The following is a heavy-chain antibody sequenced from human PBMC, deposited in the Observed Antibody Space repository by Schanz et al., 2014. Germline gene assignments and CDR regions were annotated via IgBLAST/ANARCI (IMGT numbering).Heavy chain of an antibody. Sequence: QVQLVQSGAEVMKPGASVRLSCEASGYTFTSYDINWVRQAPGQGPELMGWINAHTGNTQYAQKFQGRVNMTRDTVTTTVHLELTRLRTDDTAIYYCARVHIATYRYNSPGAFDIWGQGTRXTVSS. V-gene: IGHV1-18*01. D-gene: IGHD3-16*02. J-gene: IGHJ3*02. CDR3: ARVHIATYRYNSPGAFDI. CDR2: INAHTGNT. CDR1: GYTFTSYD.